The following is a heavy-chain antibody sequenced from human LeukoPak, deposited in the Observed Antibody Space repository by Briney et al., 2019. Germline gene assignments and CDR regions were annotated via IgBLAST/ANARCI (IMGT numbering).Heavy chain of an antibody. CDR2: IYTSGST. J-gene: IGHJ3*02. V-gene: IGHV4-4*07. D-gene: IGHD2-15*01. CDR3: ARELYCSGGSCYSGGAFDI. Sequence: SETLSLTCTVSGGSISSYYWSWIRQPAGKGLEWIGRIYTSGSTNYNPSLKSRVTMSVDTSKNQFSLKLSSVTAADTAVYYCARELYCSGGSCYSGGAFDIRGQGTMVTVSS. CDR1: GGSISSYY.